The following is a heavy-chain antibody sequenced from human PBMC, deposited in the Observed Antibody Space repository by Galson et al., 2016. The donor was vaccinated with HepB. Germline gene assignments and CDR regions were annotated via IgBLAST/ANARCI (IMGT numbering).Heavy chain of an antibody. Sequence: SLRLSCAASGFTFSDYALHWARQAPGKGLEWVAFISFDGRNKYYTDNAKGRFTVSRDNSKTTLYLQMNSLRAEDTALYYCARGKGSGAFLIDYWGHGTLVSVSS. CDR3: ARGKGSGAFLIDY. V-gene: IGHV3-30*04. CDR2: ISFDGRNK. CDR1: GFTFSDYA. J-gene: IGHJ4*01. D-gene: IGHD2/OR15-2a*01.